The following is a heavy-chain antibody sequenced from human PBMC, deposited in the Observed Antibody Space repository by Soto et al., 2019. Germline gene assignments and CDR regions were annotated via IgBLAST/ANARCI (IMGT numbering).Heavy chain of an antibody. J-gene: IGHJ4*01. CDR2: ISGSGGKT. D-gene: IGHD2-21*01. CDR3: SFWNWEHCRGDNCYVLDL. CDR1: GFIFSDFA. V-gene: IGHV3-23*01. Sequence: PGGSLRLSCAASGFIFSDFAMTWARQVPGKGLEWVSGISGSGGKTYYADSVKGRFTISRDNSKNTLYLQMNTLRAEDTAMYYCSFWNWEHCRGDNCYVLDLWGQGTLV.